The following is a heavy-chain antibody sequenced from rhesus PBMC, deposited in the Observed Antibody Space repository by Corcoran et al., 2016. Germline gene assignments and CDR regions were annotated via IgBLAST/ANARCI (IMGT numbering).Heavy chain of an antibody. CDR3: ARVEYGTSYDY. V-gene: IGHV4S11*01. J-gene: IGHJ4*01. D-gene: IGHD4-29*01. Sequence: QVQLQESGPGLVKPLETLSLTCAVSGGSTSSNYWSWIRPPQGKGLEWIGNIYGSGSSTNSNPSLKSRVTLSVDTSKNQFSLKLSSVTAADTAVYYCARVEYGTSYDYWGQGVLVTVSS. CDR1: GGSTSSNY. CDR2: IYGSGSST.